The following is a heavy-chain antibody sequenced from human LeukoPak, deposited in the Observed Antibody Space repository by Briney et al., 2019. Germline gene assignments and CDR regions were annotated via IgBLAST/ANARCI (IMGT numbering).Heavy chain of an antibody. J-gene: IGHJ4*02. CDR2: ISYDGSNK. D-gene: IGHD6-19*01. CDR3: AKEIGGPIAVAGFDY. CDR1: GFTFSSYA. V-gene: IGHV3-30-3*01. Sequence: PGRSLRLSCAASGFTFSSYAMHWVRQAPGKGLEWVAVISYDGSNKYYADSVKGRFTISRDNAKNSLYLQMNSLRAEDTALYYCAKEIGGPIAVAGFDYWGQGTLVTVSS.